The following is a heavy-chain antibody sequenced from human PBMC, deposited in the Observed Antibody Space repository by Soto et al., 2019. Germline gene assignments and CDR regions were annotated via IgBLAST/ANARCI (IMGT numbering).Heavy chain of an antibody. CDR1: GFTFRNYA. D-gene: IGHD2-2*01. CDR2: ITTNGDHT. CDR3: ARHIEVNTWYFEL. J-gene: IGHJ2*01. V-gene: IGHV3-23*01. Sequence: GESLKISCAASGFTFRNYAMSWVRQAPGKGLEWVSTITTNGDHTYYSDSVMGRFTISRDNSKDTLFLQMNSLRAEDTAAYYCARHIEVNTWYFELWGRGTLVTVSS.